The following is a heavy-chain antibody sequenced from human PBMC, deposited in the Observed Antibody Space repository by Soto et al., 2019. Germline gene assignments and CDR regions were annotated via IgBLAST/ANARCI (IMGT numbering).Heavy chain of an antibody. CDR2: IYYSGST. Sequence: SEILSLTCTVSGGSISSYYWSWIRQPPGKGLEWIGYIYYSGSTNYNPSLKSRVTISVDTSKNQFSLKLSSVTAADTAVYYCARDKGGVKFDPWGQGTLVTVSS. CDR1: GGSISSYY. V-gene: IGHV4-59*01. CDR3: ARDKGGVKFDP. D-gene: IGHD3-16*01. J-gene: IGHJ5*02.